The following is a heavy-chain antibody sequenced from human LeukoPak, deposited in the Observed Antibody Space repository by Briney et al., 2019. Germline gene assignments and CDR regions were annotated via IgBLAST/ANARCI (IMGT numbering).Heavy chain of an antibody. V-gene: IGHV1-2*02. J-gene: IGHJ4*02. D-gene: IGHD1-26*01. CDR2: INPNSGGT. CDR3: ARAETPWELPRC. CDR1: GYTFTGYY. Sequence: ASVKVSCKASGYTFTGYYMHWVRQAPGQGLEWMGWINPNSGGTNYAQKFQGRVTMTRDTSISTAYMELSRLRSDDTAVYYCARAETPWELPRCWGQGTLVTVSS.